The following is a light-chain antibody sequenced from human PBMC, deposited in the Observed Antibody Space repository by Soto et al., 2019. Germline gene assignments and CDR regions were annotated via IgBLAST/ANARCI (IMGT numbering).Light chain of an antibody. CDR3: QQRSNWPIT. CDR1: QSVTNNY. Sequence: EIVLTQSPATLSLSPGERATLSCRASQSVTNNYLAWYQQKPGQAPRLLMYDASSRATGIPARFSGSGSGTDFTLTISSLEPEDFAVYYCQQRSNWPITFGQGTRLEIK. J-gene: IGKJ5*01. V-gene: IGKV3D-20*02. CDR2: DAS.